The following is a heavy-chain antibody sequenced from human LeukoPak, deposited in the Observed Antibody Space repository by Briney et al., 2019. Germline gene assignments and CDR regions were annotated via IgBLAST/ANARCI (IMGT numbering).Heavy chain of an antibody. D-gene: IGHD3/OR15-3a*01. CDR2: TSYDGSKS. Sequence: PERSLRLSCAASGFTFSHFGMHWVRQAPGKGLEWVAVTSYDGSKSHYADSVKGRFTIPRDNSKNTLFLQLTSLRVDDTAVYYCAKVAAWTCFESWGQGTLVTVSS. CDR3: AKVAAWTCFES. V-gene: IGHV3-30*18. J-gene: IGHJ4*02. CDR1: GFTFSHFG.